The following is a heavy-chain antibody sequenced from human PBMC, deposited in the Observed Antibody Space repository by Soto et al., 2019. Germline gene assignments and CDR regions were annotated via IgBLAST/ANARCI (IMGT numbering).Heavy chain of an antibody. V-gene: IGHV4-34*01. D-gene: IGHD2-15*01. CDR3: ARGWVDRNNIDY. CDR1: GGSFSGYY. Sequence: PSETLSLTCAVYGGSFSGYYWGWIRQPPGKGLEWIGEINHSGSTNYNPSLKSRVTISVDTSKNQFSLKLSSVTAEDTAVYYCARGWVDRNNIDYWGKGTLVTVSS. J-gene: IGHJ4*02. CDR2: INHSGST.